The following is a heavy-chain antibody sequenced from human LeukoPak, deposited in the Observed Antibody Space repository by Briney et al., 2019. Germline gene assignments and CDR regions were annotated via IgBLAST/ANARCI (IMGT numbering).Heavy chain of an antibody. CDR3: ARGPYDILTGYYLNY. CDR2: ISSSSSYI. CDR1: GFTFSSYS. Sequence: GSLRLSCAASGFTFSSYSMSWVRQAPGKGLEWVSSISSSSSYIYYADSVKGRFTISRDNAKNSLYLQMNSLRAEDTAVYYCARGPYDILTGYYLNYWGQGTLVTVSS. D-gene: IGHD3-9*01. J-gene: IGHJ4*02. V-gene: IGHV3-21*01.